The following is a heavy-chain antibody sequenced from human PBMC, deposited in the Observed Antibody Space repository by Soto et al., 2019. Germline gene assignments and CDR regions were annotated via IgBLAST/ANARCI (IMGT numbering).Heavy chain of an antibody. V-gene: IGHV1-3*01. D-gene: IGHD2-15*01. CDR2: INAGNGNT. J-gene: IGHJ4*02. Sequence: ASVKDSCKASAYTFTSYAMHWVRQAPGQRLEWMGWINAGNGNTKYSQKFQGRVTIARDTSASTAYMELSSLRSEDTAVYYCARDLGGWPDYWGQGTLVTVSS. CDR1: AYTFTSYA. CDR3: ARDLGGWPDY.